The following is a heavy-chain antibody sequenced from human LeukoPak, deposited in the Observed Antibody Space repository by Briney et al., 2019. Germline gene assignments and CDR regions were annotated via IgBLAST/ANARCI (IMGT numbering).Heavy chain of an antibody. D-gene: IGHD2-15*01. CDR3: ARDLGQVGGGSWSEGDY. CDR1: GYIFTSYG. V-gene: IGHV1-18*01. Sequence: ASVKVSCKASGYIFTSYGISWVRQAPGQGLEWMGWISTYNGNTDYAQKVQGRVTMTTDTSTSTAYMELRNLRSDDTAVYYCARDLGQVGGGSWSEGDYWGQGTLVTVSS. CDR2: ISTYNGNT. J-gene: IGHJ4*02.